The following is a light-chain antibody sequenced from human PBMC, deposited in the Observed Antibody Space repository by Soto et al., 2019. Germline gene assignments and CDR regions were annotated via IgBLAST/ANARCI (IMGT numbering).Light chain of an antibody. CDR2: EVS. CDR1: SSDVGGYNF. Sequence: QSALTQPASVSGSPGQSITISCTGTSSDVGGYNFVSWYQQHPGKAPKLMIYEVSNRPSGVSNRFSASKSGNTASLTISGLQAEDEADYYCSSYTGTSTLPYVFGAGTKVTVL. CDR3: SSYTGTSTLPYV. J-gene: IGLJ1*01. V-gene: IGLV2-14*01.